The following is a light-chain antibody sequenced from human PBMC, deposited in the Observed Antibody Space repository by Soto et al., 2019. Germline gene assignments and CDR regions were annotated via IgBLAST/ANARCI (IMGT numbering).Light chain of an antibody. J-gene: IGLJ3*02. V-gene: IGLV2-14*01. Sequence: SALTQPASVSGSPGQSITISCTGTSSDVGTYNYVSWYQQHPGEAPKLIIYDVSNRPSGVSIRFSGSKSGNTASLTISGLQAEDEADYYCSSYTSCKSWIFGGGTKVTVL. CDR2: DVS. CDR1: SSDVGTYNY. CDR3: SSYTSCKSWI.